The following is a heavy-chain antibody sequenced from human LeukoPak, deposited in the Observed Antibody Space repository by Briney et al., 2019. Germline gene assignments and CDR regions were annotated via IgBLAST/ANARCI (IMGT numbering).Heavy chain of an antibody. D-gene: IGHD3-10*01. CDR2: INHSGST. CDR1: GGSFSGYY. Sequence: PSETLSLTXAVYGGSFSGYYWSWIRQPPGKGLEWIGEINHSGSTNYNPSLKSRVTISVDTSKNQFSLKLSSVTAADTAVYYCARTRGTMVRGVPPQSSGWFDPWGQGTLVTVSS. V-gene: IGHV4-34*01. J-gene: IGHJ5*02. CDR3: ARTRGTMVRGVPPQSSGWFDP.